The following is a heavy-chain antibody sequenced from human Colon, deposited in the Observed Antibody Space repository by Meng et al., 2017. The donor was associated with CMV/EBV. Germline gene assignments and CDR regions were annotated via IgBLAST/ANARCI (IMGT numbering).Heavy chain of an antibody. J-gene: IGHJ4*02. D-gene: IGHD3-3*01. CDR3: ARDRTSGWQPDF. CDR1: GYSFNDY. Sequence: SCKTSGYSFNDYIHWVRQAPGQGLEWMAIINLSTDTTVYAEKFRDRFTVTRDTSTATVYMELSSLRSNDTAVYFCARDRTSGWQPDFWGQGTLVTVSS. CDR2: INLSTDTT. V-gene: IGHV1-46*02.